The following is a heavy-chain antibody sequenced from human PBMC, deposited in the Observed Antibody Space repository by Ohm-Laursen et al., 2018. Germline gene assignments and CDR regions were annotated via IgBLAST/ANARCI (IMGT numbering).Heavy chain of an antibody. CDR3: VRRLLSSGIDS. Sequence: SETLSLTCTVSGGSISSYYWSWIRQPPGKGLEWIGYIYNSVSTAYNPSLKSRVTISVDTSENQFSLKLSSVTATDTAVYYCVRRLLSSGIDSWGQGTLVTVSS. V-gene: IGHV4-59*08. D-gene: IGHD6-25*01. CDR2: IYNSVST. CDR1: GGSISSYY. J-gene: IGHJ4*02.